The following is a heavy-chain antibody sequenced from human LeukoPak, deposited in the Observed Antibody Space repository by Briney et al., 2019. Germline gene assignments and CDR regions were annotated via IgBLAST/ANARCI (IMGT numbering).Heavy chain of an antibody. Sequence: SETLSLTCTVSGGSISSYYWSWIRQPPGKGLEWIGYIYYSGSTDYNPSLKSRVTISVDTSKNQFSLKLSSVTAAGTAVYYCATPGYSSGWYFDPWGQGTLVTVSS. CDR1: GGSISSYY. CDR2: IYYSGST. D-gene: IGHD6-19*01. CDR3: ATPGYSSGWYFDP. V-gene: IGHV4-59*08. J-gene: IGHJ5*02.